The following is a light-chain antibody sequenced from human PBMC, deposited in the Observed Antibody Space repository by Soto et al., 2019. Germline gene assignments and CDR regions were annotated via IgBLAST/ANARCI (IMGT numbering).Light chain of an antibody. CDR1: SSDVGAYNY. CDR2: DVN. CDR3: SSYTGSSVV. Sequence: QSVLTQPPSASGSPGQSVTISCTGSSSDVGAYNYVAWYQQRPGKAPKLMISDVNKRPSGVPDRFSGSKSGNTASLTVSGLQAEDEADYYCSSYTGSSVVFGGGTKLTVL. V-gene: IGLV2-8*01. J-gene: IGLJ2*01.